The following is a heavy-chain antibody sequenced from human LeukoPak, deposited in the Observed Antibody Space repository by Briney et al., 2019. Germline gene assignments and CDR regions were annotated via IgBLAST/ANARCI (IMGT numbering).Heavy chain of an antibody. D-gene: IGHD3-3*01. V-gene: IGHV3-15*01. J-gene: IGHJ4*02. CDR1: GFTFSSAW. CDR2: IKSKTDGGTT. Sequence: GGSLRLSCAASGFTFSSAWMSWVRQAPGKGLEWVGRIKSKTDGGTTDYAAPVKGRFTISRDDSKNTLYLQMNSLKTEDTAVYYCTTASYDFWSGTNYFDYWGQGTLVTVSS. CDR3: TTASYDFWSGTNYFDY.